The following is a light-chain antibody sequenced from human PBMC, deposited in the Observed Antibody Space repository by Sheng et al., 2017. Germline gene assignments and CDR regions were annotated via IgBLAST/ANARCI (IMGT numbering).Light chain of an antibody. CDR2: GAS. CDR1: QSVSSNY. CDR3: HHYGISPGS. Sequence: EIVLTQSPGTLSVSPGERATLSCRASQSVSSNYLAWYQQKPGQAPRLLIYGASSGATGLPDRFSGSGSGTEFTLTISRLEPEDFAVYYCHHYGISPGSFGQGTKLEIK. J-gene: IGKJ2*04. V-gene: IGKV3-20*01.